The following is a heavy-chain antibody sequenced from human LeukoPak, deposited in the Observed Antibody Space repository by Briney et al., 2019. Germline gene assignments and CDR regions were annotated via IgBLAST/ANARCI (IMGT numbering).Heavy chain of an antibody. CDR2: IKQDGSEK. Sequence: GGSLRLSCAASGFTFSSYWMSWVRQAPGKGLEWVANIKQDGSEKYYVDPVKGRFTISRDNAKNSLYLQMNSLRAEDTAVYYCARAAGSGSYYNAYHYYYYYYMDVWGKGTTVTVSS. J-gene: IGHJ6*03. CDR3: ARAAGSGSYYNAYHYYYYYYMDV. D-gene: IGHD3-10*01. CDR1: GFTFSSYW. V-gene: IGHV3-7*01.